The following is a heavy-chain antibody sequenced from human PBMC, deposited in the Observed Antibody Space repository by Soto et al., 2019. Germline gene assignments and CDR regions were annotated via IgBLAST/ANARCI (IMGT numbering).Heavy chain of an antibody. CDR1: GFTFSGSA. Sequence: GGSLRLSCAASGFTFSGSAMHWVRQASGKGLEWVGRIRSKANSYATAYAASVKGRFTISRDDSKNTAYLQMNSLKTEDTAVYYCTGELAYCGGDCYSVPWAQGNLVTFSS. CDR3: TGELAYCGGDCYSVP. V-gene: IGHV3-73*01. J-gene: IGHJ5*02. D-gene: IGHD2-21*02. CDR2: IRSKANSYAT.